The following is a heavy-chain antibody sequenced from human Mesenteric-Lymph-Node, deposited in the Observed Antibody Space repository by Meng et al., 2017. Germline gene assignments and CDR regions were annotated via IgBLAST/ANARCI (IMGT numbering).Heavy chain of an antibody. CDR2: IDGSGGSK. Sequence: GESLKISCAASGFPFSTYEMNWVRQAPGKGLEWVSYIDGSGGSKFYADSVKGRFTISRDNAGNSLYLQMNSLRVEDTAVYYCARELPRVRGDALDSWGQGTLVTVSS. D-gene: IGHD3-10*01. CDR3: ARELPRVRGDALDS. V-gene: IGHV3-48*03. J-gene: IGHJ5*01. CDR1: GFPFSTYE.